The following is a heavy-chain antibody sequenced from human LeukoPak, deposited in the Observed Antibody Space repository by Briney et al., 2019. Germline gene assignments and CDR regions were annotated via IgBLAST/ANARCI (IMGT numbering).Heavy chain of an antibody. D-gene: IGHD2-2*01. Sequence: SETLSLTCTVSGGSISSYYWSWIRQPPGKGLEWLGYIYYSGSTNYNPSLKSRLTISVDTSKNQFSLKLSSVTAADTAVYYCARRAKVVPDYYYYYAMDVWGQWTTVTVSS. CDR2: IYYSGST. CDR1: GGSISSYY. CDR3: ARRAKVVPDYYYYYAMDV. V-gene: IGHV4-59*08. J-gene: IGHJ6*02.